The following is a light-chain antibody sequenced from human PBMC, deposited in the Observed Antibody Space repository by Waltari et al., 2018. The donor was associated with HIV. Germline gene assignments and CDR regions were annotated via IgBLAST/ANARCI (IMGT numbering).Light chain of an antibody. CDR2: ATN. CDR1: NSNIGSTYD. CDR3: QSYDSRLSAWV. J-gene: IGLJ3*02. V-gene: IGLV1-40*01. Sequence: QSVLTQPPSVSGAPGQRVTISCTGSNSNIGSTYDVHWYQLLPGKAPKLLIYATNNRPPGVPDRFSGSKSGSSASLAITGLQAEDEADYSCQSYDSRLSAWVFGGGTKVTVL.